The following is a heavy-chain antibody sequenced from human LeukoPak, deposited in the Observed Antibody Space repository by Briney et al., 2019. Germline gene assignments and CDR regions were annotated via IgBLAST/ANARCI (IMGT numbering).Heavy chain of an antibody. D-gene: IGHD4-23*01. V-gene: IGHV3-74*01. CDR2: IASDGSST. CDR3: ARGRPHGNDY. J-gene: IGHJ4*02. Sequence: GGSLRLSCAASGFTFSSYWMNWVRQAPGEGLVWVSRIASDGSSTTYADSVKGRFSISRDNAKNTLHLQMNSLRVEDTAVYYCARGRPHGNDYWGQGTLVTVSS. CDR1: GFTFSSYW.